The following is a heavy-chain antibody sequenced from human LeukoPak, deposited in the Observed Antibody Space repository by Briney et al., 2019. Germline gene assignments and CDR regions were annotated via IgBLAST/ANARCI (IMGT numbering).Heavy chain of an antibody. CDR1: GCSISSSSYY. Sequence: PSETLSLTCTVSGCSISSSSYYWGWIRQPPGKGLESIVSIYYSRSTYYNPSLNSRVTISVDTSKNQFSLKLSSVTAADTAVYYCARHLNPGRRLLGFGDYYYYYGMDVWGQGTTVTVSS. J-gene: IGHJ6*02. D-gene: IGHD3-10*01. CDR2: IYYSRST. CDR3: ARHLNPGRRLLGFGDYYYYYGMDV. V-gene: IGHV4-39*01.